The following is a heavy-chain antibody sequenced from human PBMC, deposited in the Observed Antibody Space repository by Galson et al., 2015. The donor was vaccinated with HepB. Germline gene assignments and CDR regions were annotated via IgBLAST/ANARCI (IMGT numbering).Heavy chain of an antibody. CDR1: GYTFTSYY. Sequence: SVKVSCKASGYTFTSYYMHWVRQAPGQGLEWMGIINPSGGSTSYAQKFQGRVTMTRDTSTSTVYMELSSLRSEDTAVYYCAREDWYDFWSGYYASWFDPWGQGTLVTVSS. CDR3: AREDWYDFWSGYYASWFDP. V-gene: IGHV1-46*01. D-gene: IGHD3-3*01. J-gene: IGHJ5*02. CDR2: INPSGGST.